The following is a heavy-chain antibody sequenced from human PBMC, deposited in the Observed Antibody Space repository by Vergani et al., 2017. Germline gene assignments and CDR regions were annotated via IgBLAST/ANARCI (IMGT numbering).Heavy chain of an antibody. J-gene: IGHJ4*02. V-gene: IGHV3-15*01. CDR3: TTAAQEVTRRAMDY. D-gene: IGHD2-2*01. CDR1: GFAFNKAW. Sequence: EVQLVEPGGGLVKPGGSLRLSCAASGFAFNKAWMSWVCQAPGKGLEWVGRINSKGNGGTTDFAAPVQGRFTISRDDSKNTLYLQMKSLKTEDTDVYYCTTAAQEVTRRAMDYWGQGTLVIVSP. CDR2: INSKGNGGTT.